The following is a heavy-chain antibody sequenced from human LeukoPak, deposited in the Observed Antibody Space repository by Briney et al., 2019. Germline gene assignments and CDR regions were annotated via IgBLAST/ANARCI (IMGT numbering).Heavy chain of an antibody. V-gene: IGHV3-9*01. Sequence: PGRSLRLSCAASGFTFSSYGMHWVRQAPGKGLEWVSGISWNSGSIGYADSAKGRFTISKDNAKNSLYLQMNSLRAEDTALYYCAKRGSGWYWDYWGQGTLVTVSS. D-gene: IGHD6-19*01. J-gene: IGHJ4*02. CDR2: ISWNSGSI. CDR1: GFTFSSYG. CDR3: AKRGSGWYWDY.